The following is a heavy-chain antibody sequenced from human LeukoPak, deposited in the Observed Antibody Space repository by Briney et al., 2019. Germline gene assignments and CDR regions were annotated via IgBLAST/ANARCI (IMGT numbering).Heavy chain of an antibody. Sequence: SETLSLTCTVSGGPISSYYWSWIRQPPGKGLEWIGYIYYSGSTNYNPSLKSRVTISVDTSKNQFSLKLSSVTAADTAVYYCARGRDSSGWDHWYFDLWGRGTLVTVSS. CDR2: IYYSGST. D-gene: IGHD6-19*01. CDR3: ARGRDSSGWDHWYFDL. V-gene: IGHV4-59*01. J-gene: IGHJ2*01. CDR1: GGPISSYY.